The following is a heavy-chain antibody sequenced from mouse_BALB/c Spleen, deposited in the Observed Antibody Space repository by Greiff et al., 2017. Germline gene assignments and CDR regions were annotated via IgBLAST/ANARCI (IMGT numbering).Heavy chain of an antibody. CDR1: GYAFTNYL. V-gene: IGHV1-54*01. J-gene: IGHJ3*01. Sequence: QVQLKQSGAELVRPGTSVKVSCKASGYAFTNYLIEWVKQRPGQGLEWIGVINPGSGGTNYNEKFKGKATLTADKSSSTAYMQLSSLTSDDSAVYFCASPYGYDWFAYWGQGTLVTVSA. D-gene: IGHD2-2*01. CDR3: ASPYGYDWFAY. CDR2: INPGSGGT.